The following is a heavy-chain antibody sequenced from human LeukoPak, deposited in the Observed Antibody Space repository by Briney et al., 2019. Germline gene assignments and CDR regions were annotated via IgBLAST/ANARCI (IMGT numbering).Heavy chain of an antibody. CDR1: GGSINTYF. J-gene: IGHJ1*01. D-gene: IGHD6-19*01. V-gene: IGHV4-59*01. CDR3: ARGVTGGWYGDFQH. CDR2: IYYSGST. Sequence: PSETLSLTCTASGGSINTYFWGWIRQPPGKGLEWIGYIYYSGSTNYNPSLKSRVTISVDTSKNQFSLKLSSVTAADTAVYYCARGVTGGWYGDFQHWGQGTLVTVSS.